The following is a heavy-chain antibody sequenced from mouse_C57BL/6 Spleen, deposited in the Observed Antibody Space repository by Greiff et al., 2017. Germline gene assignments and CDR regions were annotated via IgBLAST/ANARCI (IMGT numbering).Heavy chain of an antibody. CDR2: IYPGNSDT. Sequence: VQLQQSGTVLARPGASVKMSCKTSGYTFTSYWMHWVKQRPGQGLEWIGAIYPGNSDTSYNQKFKGKAKLTAVTSASTAYMELSSLTNEDSAVYYCTRSDYGSSYVYYFDYWGQGTTLTVSS. CDR3: TRSDYGSSYVYYFDY. V-gene: IGHV1-5*01. J-gene: IGHJ2*01. CDR1: GYTFTSYW. D-gene: IGHD1-1*01.